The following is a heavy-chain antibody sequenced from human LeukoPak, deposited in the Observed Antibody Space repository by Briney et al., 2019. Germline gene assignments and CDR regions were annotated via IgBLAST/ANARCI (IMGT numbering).Heavy chain of an antibody. CDR2: ISYDGSNK. Sequence: TGGSLRLSCAASGFTFSSYAMHWVRQAPGKGLEWVAVISYDGSNKYYADSVKGRFTISRDNSKNTLYLQMNSLRAEDTAVYYCARAPGIAAAGTLYWGQGTLVTVSS. J-gene: IGHJ4*02. CDR3: ARAPGIAAAGTLY. CDR1: GFTFSSYA. V-gene: IGHV3-30-3*01. D-gene: IGHD6-13*01.